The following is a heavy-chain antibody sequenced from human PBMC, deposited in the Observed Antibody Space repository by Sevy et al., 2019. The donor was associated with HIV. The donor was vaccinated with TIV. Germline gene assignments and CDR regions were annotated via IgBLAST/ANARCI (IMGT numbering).Heavy chain of an antibody. CDR1: GDSVSSNSAA. D-gene: IGHD3-10*01. V-gene: IGHV6-1*01. Sequence: SQTLSLTCAISGDSVSSNSAAWNWIRQSPSRGLEWLGRTYYRSKWYNDYAVSVKSRITINPDTSKNQFSLQLNSVTPEDTAVYYCARGDYFGSGISNYYYYGMDVWGQGTTATVSS. J-gene: IGHJ6*02. CDR3: ARGDYFGSGISNYYYYGMDV. CDR2: TYYRSKWYN.